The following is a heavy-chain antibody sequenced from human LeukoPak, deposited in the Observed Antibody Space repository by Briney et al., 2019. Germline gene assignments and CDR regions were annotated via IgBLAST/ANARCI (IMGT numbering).Heavy chain of an antibody. J-gene: IGHJ5*02. Sequence: GRSLRLSCAASGFTFSNYGMHSVREAPRKGLEWVAVIWYDGSNKYCADSVKGRFTISRDNSKNTLYLQINSLRAEDTAMYYCARELPPVVNYRFDHWGQGTLVTVSS. D-gene: IGHD1-7*01. CDR3: ARELPPVVNYRFDH. CDR1: GFTFSNYG. CDR2: IWYDGSNK. V-gene: IGHV3-33*01.